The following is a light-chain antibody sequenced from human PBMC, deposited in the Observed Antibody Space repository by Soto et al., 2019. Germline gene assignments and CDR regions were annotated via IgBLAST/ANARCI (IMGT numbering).Light chain of an antibody. CDR1: QSVSNTY. CDR3: QQYGDSPT. V-gene: IGKV3-20*01. Sequence: EIVLTQSPGTLSLSPGDTATLSCRASQSVSNTYLAWYQQKPGQAPRLLIYGASSRATGFPDRFSGSGSGTDFTLTISRLEPEDFAVYYCQQYGDSPTFGQGTKGDIK. CDR2: GAS. J-gene: IGKJ1*01.